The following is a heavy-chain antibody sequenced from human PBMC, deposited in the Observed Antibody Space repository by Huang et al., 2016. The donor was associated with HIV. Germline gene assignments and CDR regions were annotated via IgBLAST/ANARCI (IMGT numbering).Heavy chain of an antibody. D-gene: IGHD3-3*01. Sequence: QMRFQESGPGLVKPSGTLSLTCNVSGGSINTGRYYWGWIRQPPGKGLEWVGSRYSTGKRHNDASLNGRHTMSADTSKTQFSLNLSSVTAADTAIYYCARNHDFWRGRMFAISYFDVWGRGTLVTVAS. J-gene: IGHJ2*01. CDR1: GGSINTGRYY. CDR2: RYSTGKR. CDR3: ARNHDFWRGRMFAISYFDV. V-gene: IGHV4-39*01.